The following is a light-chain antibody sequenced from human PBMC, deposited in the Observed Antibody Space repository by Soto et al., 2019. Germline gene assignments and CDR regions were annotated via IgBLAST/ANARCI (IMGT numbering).Light chain of an antibody. Sequence: EIVLTQSPATLSLSPGERATLSCGASQNVGSTNLAWYQQKPGLAPRLLIYDTSSRATGIPDRFSGSGSGTDFTLTISRLEPEDFAVYHCQQYGSSPFTFGPGTKVDI. CDR2: DTS. CDR1: QNVGSTN. CDR3: QQYGSSPFT. V-gene: IGKV3D-20*01. J-gene: IGKJ3*01.